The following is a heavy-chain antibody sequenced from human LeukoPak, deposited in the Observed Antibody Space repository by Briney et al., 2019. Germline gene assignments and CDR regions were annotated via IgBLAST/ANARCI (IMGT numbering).Heavy chain of an antibody. Sequence: PGGSLRLSCAASGFTFSSYWMHWVRQAPGKGLVWVSHITSDGSSTSHADSVRGRFTISRDNAKNTLYLQMNSLRAEDTAVYYCARDPAGLTSGFDIWGQGTMVTVSS. J-gene: IGHJ3*02. CDR1: GFTFSSYW. CDR3: ARDPAGLTSGFDI. D-gene: IGHD3-16*01. V-gene: IGHV3-74*01. CDR2: ITSDGSST.